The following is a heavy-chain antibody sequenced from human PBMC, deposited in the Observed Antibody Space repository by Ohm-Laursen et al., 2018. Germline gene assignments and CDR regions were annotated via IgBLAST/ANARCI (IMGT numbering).Heavy chain of an antibody. CDR1: GYTFNHYG. Sequence: ASVKVSCKTSGYTFNHYGISWVRQAPGQGLEWMGWISTYDGKTQFGQKFQGRVTMNTDMSTSTAYMELSSLRSEDTAVYYCARMGPQQPHWYFDLWGRGTLVTVSS. D-gene: IGHD1/OR15-1a*01. V-gene: IGHV1-18*01. CDR3: ARMGPQQPHWYFDL. CDR2: ISTYDGKT. J-gene: IGHJ2*01.